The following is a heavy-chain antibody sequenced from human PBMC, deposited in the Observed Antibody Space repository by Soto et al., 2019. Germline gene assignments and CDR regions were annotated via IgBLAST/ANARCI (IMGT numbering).Heavy chain of an antibody. J-gene: IGHJ4*02. V-gene: IGHV1-3*01. Sequence: GASVKVSCKASGYTFTSYAMHWVRQAPGQRLEWMGWINAGNGNTNYAQKLQGRVTMTTDTSTSTAYMELRSLRSDDTAMHYCASQHYYDSSGYYVVYWGQGTLVTVSS. CDR1: GYTFTSYA. CDR2: INAGNGNT. CDR3: ASQHYYDSSGYYVVY. D-gene: IGHD3-22*01.